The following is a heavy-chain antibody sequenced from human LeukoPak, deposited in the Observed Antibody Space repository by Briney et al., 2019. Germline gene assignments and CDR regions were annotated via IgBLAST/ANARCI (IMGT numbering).Heavy chain of an antibody. J-gene: IGHJ4*02. CDR3: VKGSSGWFIYFDY. CDR1: GFTFSSHA. D-gene: IGHD6-19*01. Sequence: GGSLRLSCSASGFTFSSHAMHWVGQAPGKGLEYVSAISSNGGSTYYADSVKGRFAISRDNSKNTLYLQMSSLRAEDTAVYYCVKGSSGWFIYFDYWGQGTLVTVSS. V-gene: IGHV3-64D*06. CDR2: ISSNGGST.